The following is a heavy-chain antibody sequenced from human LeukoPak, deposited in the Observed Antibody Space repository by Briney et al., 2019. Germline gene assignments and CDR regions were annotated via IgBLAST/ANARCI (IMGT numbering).Heavy chain of an antibody. CDR3: ARGWLAETTVVTPYNY. V-gene: IGHV1-69*01. CDR2: IIPIFGTA. J-gene: IGHJ4*02. Sequence: SVKVSCKASGGTFTSYAINWVRQAPGQGLEWMGGIIPIFGTAHYAQKFRGRVTITAVESMSTVYMELNSLRSEDTAVYYCARGWLAETTVVTPYNYWGQGTLVTVSS. D-gene: IGHD4-23*01. CDR1: GGTFTSYA.